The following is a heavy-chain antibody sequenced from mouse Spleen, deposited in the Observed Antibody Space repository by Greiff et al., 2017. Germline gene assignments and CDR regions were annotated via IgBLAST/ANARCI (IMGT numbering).Heavy chain of an antibody. V-gene: IGHV5-17*01. D-gene: IGHD1-1*01. CDR3: ARGRVTTVVAPMDY. CDR1: GFTFSDYG. J-gene: IGHJ4*01. Sequence: EVQGVESGGGLVKPGGSLKLSCAASGFTFSDYGMHWVRQAPEKGLEWVAYISSGSSTIYYADTVKGRFTISRDNAKNTLFLQMTSLRSEDTAMYYCARGRVTTVVAPMDYWGQGTSVTVSS. CDR2: ISSGSSTI.